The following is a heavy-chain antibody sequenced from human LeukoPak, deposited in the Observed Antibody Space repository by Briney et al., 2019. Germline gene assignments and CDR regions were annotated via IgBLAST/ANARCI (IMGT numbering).Heavy chain of an antibody. CDR1: GFTFNTYA. Sequence: GGSLRLSCAASGFTFNTYAMHWVRQAPGKGLEWVSAISGSGGSTYYADSVKGRFTISRDNSKNTLYPQMNSLRAEDTAVYYCAKDQWCSSTSCPYAFDIWGQGTMVTVSS. V-gene: IGHV3-23*01. CDR3: AKDQWCSSTSCPYAFDI. CDR2: ISGSGGST. J-gene: IGHJ3*02. D-gene: IGHD2-2*01.